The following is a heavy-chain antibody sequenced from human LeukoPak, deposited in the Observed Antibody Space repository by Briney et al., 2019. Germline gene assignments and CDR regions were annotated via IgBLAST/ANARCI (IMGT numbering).Heavy chain of an antibody. J-gene: IGHJ4*02. D-gene: IGHD1-26*01. Sequence: GGSLRLSCAASGFTFSSYSMNWVRQAPGKGPEWVSSISSSSSYIYYADSVKGRFTISGDNAKNSLYLQMNSLRAEDTAVYYCASYPYSGSYFFDYWGQGTLVTVSS. CDR3: ASYPYSGSYFFDY. CDR1: GFTFSSYS. CDR2: ISSSSSYI. V-gene: IGHV3-21*01.